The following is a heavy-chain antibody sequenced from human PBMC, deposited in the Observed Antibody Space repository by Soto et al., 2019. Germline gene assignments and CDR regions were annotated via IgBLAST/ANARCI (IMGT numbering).Heavy chain of an antibody. V-gene: IGHV3-30*18. CDR2: ISYDGSNK. CDR3: AKESGYYDSSVDY. J-gene: IGHJ4*02. D-gene: IGHD3-22*01. CDR1: GFTFSSYG. Sequence: QVQLVESGGGVVQPGRSLRLSCAASGFTFSSYGMHWVRLAPGKGLEWVAVISYDGSNKYYADSVKGRFTISRDNSKNTLYLQMNSLRAEDTAVYYCAKESGYYDSSVDYWGQGTLVTVSS.